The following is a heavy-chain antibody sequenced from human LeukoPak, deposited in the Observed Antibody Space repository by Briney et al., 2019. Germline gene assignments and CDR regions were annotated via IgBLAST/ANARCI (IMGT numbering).Heavy chain of an antibody. Sequence: GGSLRLSCAASGFTFSSYEMTWVRQAPGKGLEWVSYISSSGSTIYYADSVKGRFTISRDNAKNSLYLQMNSLRAEDTAVYYCARTIEMATISYFDYWGQGTLVTVSS. J-gene: IGHJ4*02. D-gene: IGHD5-24*01. V-gene: IGHV3-48*03. CDR2: ISSSGSTI. CDR1: GFTFSSYE. CDR3: ARTIEMATISYFDY.